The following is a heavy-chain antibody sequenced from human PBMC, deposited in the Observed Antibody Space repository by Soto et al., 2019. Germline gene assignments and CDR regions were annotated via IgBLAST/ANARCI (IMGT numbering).Heavy chain of an antibody. Sequence: QVQLQESGPGLVKPSGTLSLTCAVSGTSISSNFWWSWVRQPPGEGLEWIGEAHPSGTTNYNPSLESRVTISVDKSNNQLSLNLNSLTAADTAVFFCARHVGVAGTRGFDYWGQGVLVAVSS. D-gene: IGHD6-19*01. CDR1: GTSISSNFW. J-gene: IGHJ4*02. V-gene: IGHV4-4*02. CDR3: ARHVGVAGTRGFDY. CDR2: AHPSGTT.